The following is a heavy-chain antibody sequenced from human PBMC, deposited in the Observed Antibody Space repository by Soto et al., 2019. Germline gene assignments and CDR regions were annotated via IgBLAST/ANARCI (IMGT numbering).Heavy chain of an antibody. Sequence: KTSETLSLTCTVSGGSVSSGSYYWSWIRQPPGKGLEWIGYIYYSGSTNYNPSLKSRVTISVDTSKNQFSLKLSSVTAADTAVYYCARAEYDCVGAFDIWGQGTMVTVSS. D-gene: IGHD2-21*02. V-gene: IGHV4-61*01. CDR3: ARAEYDCVGAFDI. CDR2: IYYSGST. CDR1: GGSVSSGSYY. J-gene: IGHJ3*02.